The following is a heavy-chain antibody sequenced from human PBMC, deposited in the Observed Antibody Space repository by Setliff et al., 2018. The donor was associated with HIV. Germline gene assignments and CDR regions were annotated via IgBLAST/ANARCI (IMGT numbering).Heavy chain of an antibody. J-gene: IGHJ4*02. Sequence: ASVKVSCKTSGYTFSDYGITWVRQAPGQGLEWMGWVSVYNGNTNYAQKFQGRLSMSTASSTSTANMFLRSLRSDDTAVYYCAREGGWYFDYWGQGTLVTVSS. CDR2: VSVYNGNT. V-gene: IGHV1-18*01. CDR3: AREGGWYFDY. D-gene: IGHD6-19*01. CDR1: GYTFSDYG.